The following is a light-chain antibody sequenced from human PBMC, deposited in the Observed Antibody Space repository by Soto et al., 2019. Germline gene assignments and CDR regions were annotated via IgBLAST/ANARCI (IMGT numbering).Light chain of an antibody. CDR2: DVS. V-gene: IGLV2-14*01. CDR3: SSYTSSSTSYV. Sequence: QSALTQPASVSGSPGQSITISCTGTSSGVGGYNYVSWYQQHPGKAPKLMIYDVSNRPSGVSNRFSGSKSGNTASLTISGLQAEDEADYYCSSYTSSSTSYVFGTGTKVTVL. J-gene: IGLJ1*01. CDR1: SSGVGGYNY.